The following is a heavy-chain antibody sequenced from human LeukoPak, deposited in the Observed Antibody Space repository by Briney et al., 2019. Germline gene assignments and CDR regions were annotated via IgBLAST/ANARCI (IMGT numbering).Heavy chain of an antibody. V-gene: IGHV1-18*01. D-gene: IGHD1-14*01. CDR1: GYTFTSYG. CDR3: ARDSEPTPNPGDYYYYMDV. Sequence: TSVKVSCKASGYTFTSYGISWVRQAPGQGLEWMGWISAYNGNTNYAQKLQGRVTMTTDTSTSTAYMELRSLRSDDTAVYYCARDSEPTPNPGDYYYYMDVWGKGTTVTISS. J-gene: IGHJ6*03. CDR2: ISAYNGNT.